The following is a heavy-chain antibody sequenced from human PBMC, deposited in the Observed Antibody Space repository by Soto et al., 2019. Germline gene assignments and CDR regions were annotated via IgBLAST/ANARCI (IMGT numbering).Heavy chain of an antibody. CDR3: ARDIDDILTGYYPLYYYGMDV. D-gene: IGHD3-9*01. CDR2: ISYDGSNK. CDR1: GFTFSSYA. Sequence: QVQLVESGGGVVQPGRSLRLSCAASGFTFSSYAMHWVRQAPGKGLEGVAVISYDGSNKYYADSVKGRFTISRDNSKNTLYLQMNSLRAEDTAVYYCARDIDDILTGYYPLYYYGMDVWGQGTTVTVSS. J-gene: IGHJ6*02. V-gene: IGHV3-30-3*01.